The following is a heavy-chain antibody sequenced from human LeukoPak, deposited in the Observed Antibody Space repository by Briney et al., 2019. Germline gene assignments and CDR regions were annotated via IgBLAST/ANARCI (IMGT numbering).Heavy chain of an antibody. J-gene: IGHJ4*02. CDR1: GFTFSSYW. CDR2: IKQDGGEK. D-gene: IGHD3-3*01. Sequence: PGGSLRLSCAASGFTFSSYWMSWVRQAPGKGLEWVANIKQDGGEKYYVDSVKGRFTISRDNAKNSLYLQMNSLRAEDTAVYYCARVNYDFWSGYYSGNFDYWGQGTLVTVSS. CDR3: ARVNYDFWSGYYSGNFDY. V-gene: IGHV3-7*01.